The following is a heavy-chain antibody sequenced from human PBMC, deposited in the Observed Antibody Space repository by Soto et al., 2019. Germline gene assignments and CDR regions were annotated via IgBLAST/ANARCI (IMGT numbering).Heavy chain of an antibody. J-gene: IGHJ6*02. D-gene: IGHD3-10*01. CDR1: GFTVSSNY. CDR3: ARAIITMVRGVIMEGMDV. CDR2: IYSGGST. V-gene: IGHV3-66*01. Sequence: EVQLVESGGGLVQPGGSLRLSCAASGFTVSSNYMSWVRQAPGKGLEWVSVIYSGGSTYYADSVKGRFTISRDNSKNTLCLQMNSLRAEDTAVYYCARAIITMVRGVIMEGMDVWGQGTTVTVSS.